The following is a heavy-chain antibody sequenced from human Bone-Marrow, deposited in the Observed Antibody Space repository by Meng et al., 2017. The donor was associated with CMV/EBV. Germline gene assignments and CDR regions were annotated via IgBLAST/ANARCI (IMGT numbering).Heavy chain of an antibody. CDR1: GFTFSSYA. D-gene: IGHD2-2*01. V-gene: IGHV3-30*04. CDR2: ISYDGSNK. CDR3: AKDLGIVVVPAAFDY. J-gene: IGHJ4*02. Sequence: GESLKISCAASGFTFSSYAMHWVRQAPGKGLEWVAVISYDGSNKYYADSVKGRFTISRDNSKNTLYLQMNSLRAEDTAVYYCAKDLGIVVVPAAFDYWGQGTRVTVSS.